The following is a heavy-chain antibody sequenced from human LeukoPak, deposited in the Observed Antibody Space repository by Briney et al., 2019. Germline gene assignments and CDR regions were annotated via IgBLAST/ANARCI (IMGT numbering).Heavy chain of an antibody. Sequence: GGSLRLSCAASGFTFSSYSMNWVRQAPGKGLEWVSSISSSSSYIYYADSVKGRFTISRDNAKNSLYLQMNSLRAEDTAVYYCARDHGRYSYGYESFDYWGQGTLVTVSS. CDR3: ARDHGRYSYGYESFDY. CDR2: ISSSSSYI. D-gene: IGHD5-18*01. CDR1: GFTFSSYS. J-gene: IGHJ4*02. V-gene: IGHV3-21*01.